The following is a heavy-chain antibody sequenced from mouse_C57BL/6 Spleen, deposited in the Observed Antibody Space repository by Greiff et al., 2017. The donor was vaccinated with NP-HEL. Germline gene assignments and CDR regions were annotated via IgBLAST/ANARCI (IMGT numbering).Heavy chain of an antibody. CDR1: GYSITSGYY. CDR3: ANLLRYFDY. D-gene: IGHD1-1*01. V-gene: IGHV3-6*01. CDR2: ISYDGSN. J-gene: IGHJ2*01. Sequence: EVHLVESGPGLVKPSQSLSLTCSVTGYSITSGYYWNWIRQFPGNKLEWMGYISYDGSNNYNPSLKNRISITRDTSKNQFFLKLNSVTTEDTATYYCANLLRYFDYWGQGTTLTVSS.